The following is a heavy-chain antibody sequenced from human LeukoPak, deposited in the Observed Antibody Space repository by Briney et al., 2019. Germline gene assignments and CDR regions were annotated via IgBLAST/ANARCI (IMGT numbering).Heavy chain of an antibody. J-gene: IGHJ4*02. CDR2: IKQDGSEK. Sequence: GGSLRLSCAASGFTFSSYWMSWVRQAPGKGLEWVANIKQDGSEKYYVDSVKGRFTISRDNAKNSLYLQMNSLRVEDTAVYYCAREGHSYAHGSFDYWGQGTLVTVSS. CDR1: GFTFSSYW. D-gene: IGHD5-18*01. CDR3: AREGHSYAHGSFDY. V-gene: IGHV3-7*01.